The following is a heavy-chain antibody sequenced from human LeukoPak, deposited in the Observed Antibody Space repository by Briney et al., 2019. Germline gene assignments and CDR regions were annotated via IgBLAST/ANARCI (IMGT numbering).Heavy chain of an antibody. CDR2: ISSSGSTI. CDR1: GFTFSNFW. CDR3: ARGASVAGLDY. V-gene: IGHV3-11*01. J-gene: IGHJ4*02. D-gene: IGHD6-19*01. Sequence: GGSLRLSCTASGFTFSNFWMGWVRQAPGKGLEWVSYISSSGSTIYYADSVKGRFTISRDNAKNSLYLQMNSLRAEDTAVYYCARGASVAGLDYWGQGALVTVSS.